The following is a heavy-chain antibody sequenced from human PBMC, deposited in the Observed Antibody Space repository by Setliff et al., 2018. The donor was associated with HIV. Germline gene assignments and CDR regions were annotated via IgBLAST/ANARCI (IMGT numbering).Heavy chain of an antibody. CDR3: ARLEKLDDISYFDY. V-gene: IGHV4-39*07. CDR2: IYYTGSA. Sequence: PSETLSLTCSVSADSITNTLYSWGWIRQPPGKGLECIGTIYYTGSASYNPSLKSRVSMSVDTSQNQVFLKLSSVTAADTAVYFCARLEKLDDISYFDYWGQGTLVTVSS. CDR1: ADSITNTLYS. J-gene: IGHJ4*02. D-gene: IGHD3-3*02.